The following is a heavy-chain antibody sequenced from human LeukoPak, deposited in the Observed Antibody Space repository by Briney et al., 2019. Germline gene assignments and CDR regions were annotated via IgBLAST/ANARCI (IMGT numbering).Heavy chain of an antibody. Sequence: SETLSLTCAVYGGSFSGYYWSWIRQPPGKGLEWIGEINHSGSTNYNPSLKSRVTISVDTSKNQFSLKLSSVTAADTAVYYCASMGAAAGYGMDVWGQGTTVTVSS. CDR1: GGSFSGYY. J-gene: IGHJ6*02. D-gene: IGHD6-13*01. CDR2: INHSGST. V-gene: IGHV4-34*01. CDR3: ASMGAAAGYGMDV.